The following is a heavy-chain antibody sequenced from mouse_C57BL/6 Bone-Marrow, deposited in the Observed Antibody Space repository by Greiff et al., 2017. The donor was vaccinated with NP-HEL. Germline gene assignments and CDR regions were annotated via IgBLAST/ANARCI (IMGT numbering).Heavy chain of an antibody. J-gene: IGHJ2*01. CDR3: AREGYDYERYFDY. CDR1: GYTFTSYW. CDR2: IDPSDSYT. V-gene: IGHV1-50*01. D-gene: IGHD2-4*01. Sequence: QVQLQQPGAELVKPGASVKLSCKASGYTFTSYWMQWVKQRPGQGLEWIGEIDPSDSYTNYNQKFKGKATWTVDTSSSTAYMQLSSLTSEDSAVYYCAREGYDYERYFDYWGQGTTLTVSS.